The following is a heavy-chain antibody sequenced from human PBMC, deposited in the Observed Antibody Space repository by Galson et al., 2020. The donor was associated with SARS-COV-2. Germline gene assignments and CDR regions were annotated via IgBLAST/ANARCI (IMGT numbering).Heavy chain of an antibody. CDR2: IYYSGST. CDR1: GGSISSGGYY. J-gene: IGHJ4*02. D-gene: IGHD3-10*01. CDR3: ARGPFGELYFVDY. V-gene: IGHV4-31*03. Sequence: ASETLSLTCTVSGGSISSGGYYWSWIRQHPGKGLEWIGYIYYSGSTYYNPSLKSRVTISVDTSKNQFSLKLSSVTAADTAVYYCARGPFGELYFVDYWGQGTLVTVSS.